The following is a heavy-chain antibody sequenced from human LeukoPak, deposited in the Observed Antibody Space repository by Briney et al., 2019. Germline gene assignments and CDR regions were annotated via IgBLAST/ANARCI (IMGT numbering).Heavy chain of an antibody. CDR2: IYYSGST. V-gene: IGHV4-31*03. D-gene: IGHD3-22*01. CDR1: GGSISSGGYY. J-gene: IGHJ4*02. CDR3: ARLLKIELGDYDSSGYYDPYYFDY. Sequence: NPSETLSLTCTVSGGSISSGGYYWSWIRQHPGKGLEWIGYIYYSGSTYYNPSLKSRVTISVDTSKNQFSLKLSSVTAADTAVYYCARLLKIELGDYDSSGYYDPYYFDYWGQGTLVTVSS.